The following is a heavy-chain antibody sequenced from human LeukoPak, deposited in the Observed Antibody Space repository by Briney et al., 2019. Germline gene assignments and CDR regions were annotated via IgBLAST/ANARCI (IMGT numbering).Heavy chain of an antibody. J-gene: IGHJ5*02. D-gene: IGHD6-19*01. Sequence: SETLSLTCTVSGGSISSSRYYWGWIRQPPGKGLEWIGSIYYSGSTYYNPSLKSRVTISVDTSKNQFSLKLSSVTAADTAVYYCARQQLSGWTPDWFGPWGQGTLVTVSS. CDR2: IYYSGST. CDR3: ARQQLSGWTPDWFGP. CDR1: GGSISSSRYY. V-gene: IGHV4-39*01.